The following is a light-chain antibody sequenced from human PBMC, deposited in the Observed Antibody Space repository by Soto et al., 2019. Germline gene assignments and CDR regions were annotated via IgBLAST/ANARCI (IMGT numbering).Light chain of an antibody. Sequence: IQMTQSPSTLSASVGDRVTITCRASQSISSWLAWYQQKPGKAPQLLIYDASSLESGVPSRFSGSGSGTEFTLTISSLQPDDLATYYCQQYNTYSGTFGQGTKVEIK. V-gene: IGKV1-5*01. CDR2: DAS. J-gene: IGKJ1*01. CDR1: QSISSW. CDR3: QQYNTYSGT.